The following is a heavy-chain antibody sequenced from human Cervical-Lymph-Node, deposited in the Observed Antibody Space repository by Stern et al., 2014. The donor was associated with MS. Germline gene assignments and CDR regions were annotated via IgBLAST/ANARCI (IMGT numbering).Heavy chain of an antibody. CDR3: ARASNLEYSRSSGFDY. V-gene: IGHV1-8*01. J-gene: IGHJ4*02. CDR1: GYTFTSFD. D-gene: IGHD6-6*01. Sequence: VQLVESGVEVKRPGASLKVSCKASGYTFTSFDINWVRQATGQGLEWMGWMNPNSGDTGYAQKFQGRVTMTMNTSISTAYMELSSLTSEDTAVYYCARASNLEYSRSSGFDYWGQGTLVTVSS. CDR2: MNPNSGDT.